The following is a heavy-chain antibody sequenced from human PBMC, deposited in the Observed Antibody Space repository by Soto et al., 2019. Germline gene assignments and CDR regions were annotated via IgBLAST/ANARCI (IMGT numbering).Heavy chain of an antibody. D-gene: IGHD3-9*01. V-gene: IGHV4-34*01. Sequence: QVQLQQWGAGPLRPLETLSLTCGVSGGSFSGYYWAWIRQSPGKGLERIGEINDRGSINYNPSLKSRVSISVDTSKNHYSLNLRSVTAADTAVYYCARESNDILTGPPWVWYFDLWGRGTLVTVSS. CDR2: INDRGSI. J-gene: IGHJ2*01. CDR1: GGSFSGYY. CDR3: ARESNDILTGPPWVWYFDL.